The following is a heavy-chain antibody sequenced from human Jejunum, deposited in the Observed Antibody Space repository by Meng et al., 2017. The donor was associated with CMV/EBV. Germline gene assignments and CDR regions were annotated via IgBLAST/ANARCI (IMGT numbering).Heavy chain of an antibody. CDR1: GDCVSRDFPF. D-gene: IGHD2-2*01. V-gene: IGHV4-39*02. CDR2: IHYTANC. Sequence: QVQLQESGPGLVKPSETLSLTCAVSGDCVSRDFPFWGWIRQAPAKGLEWLGTIHYTANCYYNSSLKSGITISVDTYKNNIHLNVQFVSAAAKDMYYCAAAISTAWFYYWGQGTLVTVSS. CDR3: AAAISTAWFYY. J-gene: IGHJ4*02.